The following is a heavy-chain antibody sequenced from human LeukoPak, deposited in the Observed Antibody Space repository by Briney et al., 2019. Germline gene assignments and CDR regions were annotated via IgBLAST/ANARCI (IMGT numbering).Heavy chain of an antibody. Sequence: SETLSLTCTVSGGPISSYYWSWIRQPPGKGLEWIGYIYYSGSTNHNPSLKSRITISVDTSKNQFSLKLSSVTAADTAVYYCARADYYYDSSGYPPYFDYWGQGTLVTVSS. J-gene: IGHJ4*02. CDR1: GGPISSYY. CDR3: ARADYYYDSSGYPPYFDY. D-gene: IGHD3-22*01. CDR2: IYYSGST. V-gene: IGHV4-59*01.